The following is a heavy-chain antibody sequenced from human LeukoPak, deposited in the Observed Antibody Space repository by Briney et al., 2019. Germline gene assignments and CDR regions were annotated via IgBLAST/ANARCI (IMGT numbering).Heavy chain of an antibody. CDR2: ISYDGSNK. J-gene: IGHJ6*03. CDR3: AKGGGGRLIYYYYMDV. Sequence: GGSLRLSCAASGFTFSSYGMHWVRQAPGKGLEWVAVISYDGSNKYYADSVKGRFTISRDNSKNTLYLQMNSLRAEDMALYYCAKGGGGRLIYYYYMDVWGKGTTVTVSS. CDR1: GFTFSSYG. V-gene: IGHV3-30*18. D-gene: IGHD3-16*01.